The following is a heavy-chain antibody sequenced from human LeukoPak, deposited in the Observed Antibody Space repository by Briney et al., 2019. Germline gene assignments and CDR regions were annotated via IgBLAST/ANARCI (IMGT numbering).Heavy chain of an antibody. CDR3: ARGGRGATPNDAFDI. D-gene: IGHD1-26*01. V-gene: IGHV4-61*01. CDR1: GGSVSSGSYY. J-gene: IGHJ3*02. CDR2: IYYSGST. Sequence: SETLSLTCTVSGGSVSSGSYYWSWIRQPPGKGLEWIGYIYYSGSTNYNPSLKSRVTISVDTSKNQFSLKLSSVTAADTAVYYCARGGRGATPNDAFDIWGQGTMVTVSS.